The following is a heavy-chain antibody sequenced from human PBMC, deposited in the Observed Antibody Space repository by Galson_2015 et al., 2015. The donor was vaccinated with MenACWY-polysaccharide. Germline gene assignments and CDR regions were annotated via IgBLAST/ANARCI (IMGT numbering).Heavy chain of an antibody. CDR2: IGGSGSNT. Sequence: SLRLSCAASGFTFSNYAMSWVRQAPGKGLEWVSTIGGSGSNTHYADSVKGRFTISRDNSKNTLSLQMNSLRAEDTAVDYCARVRYSTGKYQFDYWGQGTLVAVSS. V-gene: IGHV3-23*01. J-gene: IGHJ4*02. D-gene: IGHD2-2*01. CDR1: GFTFSNYA. CDR3: ARVRYSTGKYQFDY.